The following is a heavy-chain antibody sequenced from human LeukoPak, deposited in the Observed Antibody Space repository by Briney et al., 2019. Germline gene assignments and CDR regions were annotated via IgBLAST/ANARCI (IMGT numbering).Heavy chain of an antibody. CDR3: ARVSGSYWSEYYFDY. CDR1: GGSISSYY. Sequence: SETLSLTCTVPGGSISSYYWSWIRQPPGKGLEWIGYIYYSGSTNYSPSLKSRVTISVDTSKNQFSLKLSSVTAADTAAYYCARVSGSYWSEYYFDYWGQGTLVTVSS. V-gene: IGHV4-59*08. D-gene: IGHD1-26*01. CDR2: IYYSGST. J-gene: IGHJ4*02.